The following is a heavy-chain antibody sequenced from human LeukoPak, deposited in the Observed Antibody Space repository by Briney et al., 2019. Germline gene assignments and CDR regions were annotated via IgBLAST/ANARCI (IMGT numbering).Heavy chain of an antibody. V-gene: IGHV1-2*02. D-gene: IGHD1-1*01. CDR2: INPNSGGT. Sequence: GASAKVSCKASGYTFTGYYMHWVRQAPGQGLEWMGWINPNSGGTNYAQKFQGRVTMTRDTSISTAYMELSRLRSDDTAVYYCARDLYNWNDEGYFDYWGQGTLVTVSS. CDR1: GYTFTGYY. CDR3: ARDLYNWNDEGYFDY. J-gene: IGHJ4*02.